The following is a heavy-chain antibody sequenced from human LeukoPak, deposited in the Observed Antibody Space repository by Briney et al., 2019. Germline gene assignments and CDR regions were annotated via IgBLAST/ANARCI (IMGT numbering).Heavy chain of an antibody. CDR3: ARGEITYYYDSSGYFI. D-gene: IGHD3-22*01. V-gene: IGHV1-2*02. CDR2: INPNSGGT. CDR1: GYTFTGYY. J-gene: IGHJ3*02. Sequence: AASVKVSCKASGYTFTGYYMHWVRQAPGQGLEWMGWINPNSGGTNYVQKFQGRVTMTRDTSISTAYMELSRLRSDDTAVYYCARGEITYYYDSSGYFIWGQGTMVTVSS.